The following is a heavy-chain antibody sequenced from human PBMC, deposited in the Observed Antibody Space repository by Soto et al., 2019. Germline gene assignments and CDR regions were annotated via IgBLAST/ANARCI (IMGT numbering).Heavy chain of an antibody. CDR1: GGSISSGGYY. CDR3: ATQGDDILTGRHYDC. D-gene: IGHD3-9*01. Sequence: SETLSLTCTVSGGSISSGGYYWGWIRQPPGKGLEWIGSISYSGSIYYNLSLKSRVTISVDTSKNQFSLRLSSVTAADTAMYYCATQGDDILTGRHYDCWGQGALVTVSS. CDR2: ISYSGSI. J-gene: IGHJ4*02. V-gene: IGHV4-39*01.